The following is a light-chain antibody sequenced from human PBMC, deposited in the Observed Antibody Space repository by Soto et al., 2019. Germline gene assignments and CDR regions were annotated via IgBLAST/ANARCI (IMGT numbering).Light chain of an antibody. V-gene: IGKV1-5*03. CDR1: QSISNW. Sequence: DIQMTQSPSTLSASLGDRVTITCRASQSISNWLAWYQQKPGKAPKLLIYKASNLESGVPSRFRGSGSGTEFTLTITSLQPDDFATYYCQQYNSTFGQGTKLEIK. CDR2: KAS. J-gene: IGKJ2*01. CDR3: QQYNST.